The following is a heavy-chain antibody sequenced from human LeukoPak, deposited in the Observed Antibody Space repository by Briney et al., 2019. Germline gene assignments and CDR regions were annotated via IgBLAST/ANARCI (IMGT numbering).Heavy chain of an antibody. V-gene: IGHV4-34*01. CDR1: GGSFSGYY. CDR3: SLAGITDLGDY. J-gene: IGHJ4*02. CDR2: INHSGST. D-gene: IGHD6-13*01. Sequence: PSETLSLTCAVYGGSFSGYYWSWIRQPPGKGLEWIGEINHSGSTNYNPSLKSRVTISVDTSKNQFSLKLSSVTAADTAVYYCSLAGITDLGDYWGQGTLVTVSS.